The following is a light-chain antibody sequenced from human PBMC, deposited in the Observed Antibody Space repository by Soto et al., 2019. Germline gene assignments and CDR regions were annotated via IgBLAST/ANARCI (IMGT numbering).Light chain of an antibody. CDR3: QQYYSYPRP. CDR1: QGISSY. Sequence: AIRMTQSPSSLSASTGDRVTITCRASQGISSYLAWYQQKPGKAPKLLIYAASTLQSGVPSRFSGSGSGTDFTLTISCLQSEDFATYYCQQYYSYPRPVGQGTKVDSK. CDR2: AAS. V-gene: IGKV1-8*01. J-gene: IGKJ1*01.